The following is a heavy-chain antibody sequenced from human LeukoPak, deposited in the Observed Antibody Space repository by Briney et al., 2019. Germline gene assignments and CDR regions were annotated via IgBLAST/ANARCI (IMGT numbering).Heavy chain of an antibody. D-gene: IGHD6-6*01. V-gene: IGHV4-38-2*02. Sequence: SETLSLTCTVSGYSISSGYYWGWIRQPPGKGLEWIGSIYHSGSTYYNPSLKSRVTISVDTSKNQFSLKLSSVTAADTAVYYCARGVEYSSSDLDYWGQGTLVTVSS. CDR2: IYHSGST. CDR1: GYSISSGYY. CDR3: ARGVEYSSSDLDY. J-gene: IGHJ4*02.